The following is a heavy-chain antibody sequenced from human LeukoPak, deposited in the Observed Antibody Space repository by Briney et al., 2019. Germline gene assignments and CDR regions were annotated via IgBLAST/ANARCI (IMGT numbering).Heavy chain of an antibody. CDR1: GFTFSSYA. Sequence: PGGSLRLSCAASGFTFSSYAMHWVRQALGKGLEGVAVISYDGSNKYYADSVKGRFTISRDNSKNTLYLQMNSLRAEDTAVYYCARDGKKNVEMATMDYWGQGTLVTVSS. V-gene: IGHV3-30*01. CDR3: ARDGKKNVEMATMDY. J-gene: IGHJ4*02. CDR2: ISYDGSNK. D-gene: IGHD5-24*01.